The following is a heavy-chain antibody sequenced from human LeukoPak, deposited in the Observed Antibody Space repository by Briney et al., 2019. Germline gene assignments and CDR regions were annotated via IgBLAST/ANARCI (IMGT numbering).Heavy chain of an antibody. CDR3: AKDQGSAYLYYFDY. V-gene: IGHV3-23*01. D-gene: IGHD3-22*01. CDR2: ISGSGGST. Sequence: PGGSLRLSCAASGFTFSSYALAWVRQAPGKGLEWVSTISGSGGSTYYADSVKGRFTISRDNSKRSLYLQMNSLRAEDTAVHYCAKDQGSAYLYYFDYWGQGTLVTVSS. CDR1: GFTFSSYA. J-gene: IGHJ4*02.